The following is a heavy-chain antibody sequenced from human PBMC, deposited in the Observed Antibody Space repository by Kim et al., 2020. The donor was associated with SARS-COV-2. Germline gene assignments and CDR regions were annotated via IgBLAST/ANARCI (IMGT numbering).Heavy chain of an antibody. J-gene: IGHJ6*02. CDR3: ARVTDGSGSYGFSHDYYYGMDV. V-gene: IGHV4-31*03. Sequence: SETLSLTCTVSGGSISSGGYYWSWIRQHPGKGLEWIGYIYYSGSTYYNPSLKSRVTISVDTSKNQFSLKLSSVTAADTAVYYCARVTDGSGSYGFSHDYYYGMDVWGQGTTVTVSS. CDR1: GGSISSGGYY. D-gene: IGHD3-10*01. CDR2: IYYSGST.